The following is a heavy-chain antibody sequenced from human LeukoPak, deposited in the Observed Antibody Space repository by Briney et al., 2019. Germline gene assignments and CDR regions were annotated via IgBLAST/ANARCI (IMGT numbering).Heavy chain of an antibody. CDR2: INHSGST. V-gene: IGHV4-34*01. Sequence: PSETLSLTCAVYGGSFSGYYWSWIRQPPGKGLGWIGEINHSGSTNYNPSLKSRVTISVDTSKNQFSLKLSSVTAADAAVYYCARLIGTRPPFDYWGQGTLVTVSS. CDR1: GGSFSGYY. CDR3: ARLIGTRPPFDY. J-gene: IGHJ4*02.